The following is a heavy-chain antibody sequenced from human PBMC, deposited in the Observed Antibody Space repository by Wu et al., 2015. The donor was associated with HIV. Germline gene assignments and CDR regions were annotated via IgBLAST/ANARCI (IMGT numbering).Heavy chain of an antibody. Sequence: QVQLVQSWAEVRKSGASVKVSCSFSGFTITSYGIHWVQQSPGQGLEWMGWINPGNGSPSYAKKFQGRFTMTRDMSTTTAYTDLSSLTSEDMAVYYYARHPITMIVVVITWAYGGYWGQGTLVTVSS. CDR1: GFTITSYG. J-gene: IGHJ4*02. V-gene: IGHV1-38-4*01. D-gene: IGHD3-22*01. CDR2: INPGNGSP. CDR3: ARHPITMIVVVITWAYGGY.